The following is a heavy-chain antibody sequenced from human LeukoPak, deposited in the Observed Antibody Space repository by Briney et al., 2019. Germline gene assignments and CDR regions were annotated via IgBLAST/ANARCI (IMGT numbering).Heavy chain of an antibody. V-gene: IGHV4-4*02. CDR1: GGSISSSNW. CDR3: ARRAYHGMDV. D-gene: IGHD2-21*01. Sequence: SETLSLTCTVSGGSISSSNWWSWVRQPPGKGLEWIGEIYHSGSTYYNPSLKSRVTISVDTSKNQFSLKLSSVTAADTAVYYCARRAYHGMDVWGQGTTVTVSS. J-gene: IGHJ6*02. CDR2: IYHSGST.